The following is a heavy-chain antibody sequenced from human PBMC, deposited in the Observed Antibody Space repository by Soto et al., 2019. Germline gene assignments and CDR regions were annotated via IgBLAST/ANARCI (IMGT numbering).Heavy chain of an antibody. J-gene: IGHJ6*04. CDR3: ARDDVLCDGGRCYGVPLAV. CDR2: IQSGGPT. Sequence: EVHLVESGGGLVQPGGSLRLSCAASGFTVSSNYMSWVRQAPGKGLEWVSRIQSGGPTYYADSVKRRFTISRDTSENTLHLQMDSMRAYDTAVYYCARDDVLCDGGRCYGVPLAVWGKGTSVTVSS. CDR1: GFTVSSNY. D-gene: IGHD2-15*01. V-gene: IGHV3-66*01.